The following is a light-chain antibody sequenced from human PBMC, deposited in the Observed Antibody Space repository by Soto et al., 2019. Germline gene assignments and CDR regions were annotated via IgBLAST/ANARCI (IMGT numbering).Light chain of an antibody. CDR2: GAS. J-gene: IGKJ3*01. Sequence: EIVMTQSPATLSVSPGERATLSCRASQSVGSHLAWYQQRPGQSPRLLIYGASYRATGLPARFSGSGSGTDFTLTISSLQSEDFAVYYCQQYDNWPPFTFGPGTKVDIK. CDR1: QSVGSH. CDR3: QQYDNWPPFT. V-gene: IGKV3-15*01.